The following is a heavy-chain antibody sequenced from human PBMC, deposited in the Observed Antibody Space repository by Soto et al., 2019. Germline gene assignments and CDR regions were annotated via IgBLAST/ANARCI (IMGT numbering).Heavy chain of an antibody. CDR2: ILSDGSKQ. Sequence: GGSLRLSCAASRFTFSYYAMHWIRQAPGKGLEWMAVILSDGSKQYYAESVKGRFTISRDNSKSTLYLQMNSLRVEDTAVYYCVRTIAVARPDAFAMWGQGTMVPVSS. D-gene: IGHD6-19*01. J-gene: IGHJ3*02. CDR3: VRTIAVARPDAFAM. V-gene: IGHV3-30-3*01. CDR1: RFTFSYYA.